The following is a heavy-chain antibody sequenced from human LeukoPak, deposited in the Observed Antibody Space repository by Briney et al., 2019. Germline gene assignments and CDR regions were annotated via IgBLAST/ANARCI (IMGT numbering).Heavy chain of an antibody. CDR3: AKDTSIGKYCTNGVCSPFDY. Sequence: GGSLRLSCAVPGFTFSIYAMSWVRQAPGQGLEWGSAICDSGDDTFYADSVRGRVTISRDNSRNTLYMQMSSLRPEDTDVYYCAKDTSIGKYCTNGVCSPFDYWGQGALVTVSS. D-gene: IGHD2-8*01. J-gene: IGHJ4*02. CDR1: GFTFSIYA. V-gene: IGHV3-23*01. CDR2: ICDSGDDT.